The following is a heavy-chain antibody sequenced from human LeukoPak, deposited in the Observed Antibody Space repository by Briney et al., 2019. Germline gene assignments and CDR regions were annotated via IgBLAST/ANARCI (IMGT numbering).Heavy chain of an antibody. J-gene: IGHJ4*02. CDR2: ISYDGSNK. D-gene: IGHD6-19*01. CDR3: AISPVAGTGWFDY. CDR1: GFIFKDYW. V-gene: IGHV3-30*03. Sequence: GGSLRLSCAASGFIFKDYWMIWVRQAPGKGLEWVAVISYDGSNKYYADSVKGRFTISRDNSKNTLYLQMNSLRAEDTAVYYCAISPVAGTGWFDYWGQGTLVTVSS.